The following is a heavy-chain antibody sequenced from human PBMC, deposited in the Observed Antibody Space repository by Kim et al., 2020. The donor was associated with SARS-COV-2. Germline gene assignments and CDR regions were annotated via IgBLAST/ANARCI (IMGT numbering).Heavy chain of an antibody. CDR3: AKSRDGNYHGRI. D-gene: IGHD4-17*01. CDR1: GFTFSTYG. J-gene: IGHJ4*02. Sequence: GGSLRLSCAASGFTFSTYGMHWVRQAPGKGLEWVAVILNSGDNKYYADSVKGRFTVSRDISNNMLYLQMNSLRAEDTAVYYCAKSRDGNYHGRIWGQGTL. CDR2: ILNSGDNK. V-gene: IGHV3-33*06.